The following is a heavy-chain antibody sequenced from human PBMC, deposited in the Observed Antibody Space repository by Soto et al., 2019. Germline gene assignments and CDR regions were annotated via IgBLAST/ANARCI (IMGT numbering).Heavy chain of an antibody. CDR2: IYWDDDK. CDR1: GFSRRNSGVG. V-gene: IGHV2-5*02. J-gene: IGHJ4*02. Sequence: SGDTLGNPTHTLRLTCTFSGFSRRNSGVGVGWIGQPPGKALEWLALIYWDDDKRYSPSLRSRLTITKDTSKHQVVLTLTNMEPVAAATYYCVHLYCSRCCFDCWGQGTLVTVPS. D-gene: IGHD6-13*01. CDR3: VHLYCSRCCFDC.